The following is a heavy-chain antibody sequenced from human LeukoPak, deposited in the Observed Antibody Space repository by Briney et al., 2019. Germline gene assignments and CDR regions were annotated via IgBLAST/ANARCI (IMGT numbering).Heavy chain of an antibody. CDR2: ISGSGGST. CDR3: AKVRVDVYDSSGYWGADY. CDR1: GFTFTRFG. Sequence: PGGTLRLTCAASGFTFTRFGMSWVRQAPGKGLKWVSGISGSGGSTYYADSVKGRFTISRDNSKNTLYLQMNSVRAEDTAVYYCAKVRVDVYDSSGYWGADYWGQGTLVTVSS. V-gene: IGHV3-23*01. J-gene: IGHJ4*02. D-gene: IGHD3-22*01.